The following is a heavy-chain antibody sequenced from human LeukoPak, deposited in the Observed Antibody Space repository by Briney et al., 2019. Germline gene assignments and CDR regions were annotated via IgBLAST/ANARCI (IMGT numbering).Heavy chain of an antibody. D-gene: IGHD1-26*01. CDR3: ARQRLVGGYAFDI. CDR1: GGSFSGYY. J-gene: IGHJ3*02. Sequence: SETLSLTCAVYGGSFSGYYWSWIRQPPGKGLEWIGTIFYTGSTYFNPSLKSRVTISVDTSKNQFSLRLSSVTATDTAVYYCARQRLVGGYAFDIWGQGTKVTVSS. CDR2: IFYTGST. V-gene: IGHV4-34*12.